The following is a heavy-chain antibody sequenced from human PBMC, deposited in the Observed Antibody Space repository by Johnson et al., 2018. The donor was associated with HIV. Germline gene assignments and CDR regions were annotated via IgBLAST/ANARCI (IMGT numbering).Heavy chain of an antibody. CDR3: ARDDIFLDAFDI. J-gene: IGHJ3*02. D-gene: IGHD3-9*01. CDR1: DFTVGSIY. Sequence: EKLVESGGGVVQPGKSLTLSCAASDFTVGSIYMSWVRQAPGKGLEWVSLIYSGGSSYYADSVKGRFTISRDNSKNTLYLQMNSLRVEDTAVYYCARDDIFLDAFDIWGQGTMVTVSS. CDR2: IYSGGSS. V-gene: IGHV3-66*01.